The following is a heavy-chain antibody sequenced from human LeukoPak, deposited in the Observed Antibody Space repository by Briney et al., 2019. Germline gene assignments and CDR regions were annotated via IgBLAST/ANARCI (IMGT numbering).Heavy chain of an antibody. J-gene: IGHJ4*02. CDR2: INAYNGNT. CDR3: AACTVTEGAYCVY. D-gene: IGHD4-17*01. V-gene: IGHV1-18*01. Sequence: GASVKVSCKASGYTFTSYCIHWVRQAPGQGLEWMGFINAYNGNTNYAQKLQGRVTMTTDTSTSTAYMELRSLRSDDTAVYYCAACTVTEGAYCVYWGQGTLVTVSS. CDR1: GYTFTSYC.